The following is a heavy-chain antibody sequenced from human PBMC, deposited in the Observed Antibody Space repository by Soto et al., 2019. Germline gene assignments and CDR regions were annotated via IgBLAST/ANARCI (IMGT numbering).Heavy chain of an antibody. CDR2: INHSGST. V-gene: IGHV4-34*01. Sequence: QVQLQQWGAGLLKPSETLSLTCAVYGGSFSGYYWSWIRQPPGQGLEWIGEINHSGSTNYKPSLKIRVTISVDTSKNQFSLKLRSVPAAATAVDYCARGLPRIAARPEFDYWGPGTLVTVSS. CDR1: GGSFSGYY. D-gene: IGHD6-6*01. J-gene: IGHJ4*02. CDR3: ARGLPRIAARPEFDY.